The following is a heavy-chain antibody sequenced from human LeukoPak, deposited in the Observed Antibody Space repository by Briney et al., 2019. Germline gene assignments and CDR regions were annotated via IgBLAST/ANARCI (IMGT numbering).Heavy chain of an antibody. D-gene: IGHD6-13*01. J-gene: IGHJ4*02. CDR2: IWYDGSNK. Sequence: GRSLRLSCAASGFTFSSYGMHWVRQAPGKGREWVAVIWYDGSNKYYADSVKGRFTISRDNSKNTLYLQMNSLRAEDTAVYYCARSYSSSWNYFDYWGQGTLVTVSS. V-gene: IGHV3-33*01. CDR3: ARSYSSSWNYFDY. CDR1: GFTFSSYG.